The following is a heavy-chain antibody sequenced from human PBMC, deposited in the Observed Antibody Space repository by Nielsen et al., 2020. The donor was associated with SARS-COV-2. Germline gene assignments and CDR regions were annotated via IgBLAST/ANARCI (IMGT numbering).Heavy chain of an antibody. V-gene: IGHV4-59*08. Sequence: SETLSLTCTVSGGSISSYYWSWIRQPPGKGLEWIGYIYYSGSTNYNPSLKSRVTISVDTSKNQFSLKLSSVTAADTAVYYCARHFSPSYYDFWSGYSRVDGAFDIWGQGTMVTVSS. CDR2: IYYSGST. D-gene: IGHD3-3*01. CDR3: ARHFSPSYYDFWSGYSRVDGAFDI. J-gene: IGHJ3*02. CDR1: GGSISSYY.